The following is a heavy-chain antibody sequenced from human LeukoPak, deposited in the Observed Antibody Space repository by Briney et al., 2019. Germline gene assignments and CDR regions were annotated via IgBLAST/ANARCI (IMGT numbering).Heavy chain of an antibody. J-gene: IGHJ6*03. CDR3: ARHRHGGNSLYYYYMDV. D-gene: IGHD4-23*01. CDR1: GFTVRNNY. Sequence: GSLRLSCAASGFTVRNNYMSWVRQPPGKGLEWIGEINHSGSTNYNPSLKSRVTISVDTSKNQFSLKLSSVTAADTAVYYCARHRHGGNSLYYYYMDVWGKGTTVTISS. V-gene: IGHV4-34*01. CDR2: INHSGST.